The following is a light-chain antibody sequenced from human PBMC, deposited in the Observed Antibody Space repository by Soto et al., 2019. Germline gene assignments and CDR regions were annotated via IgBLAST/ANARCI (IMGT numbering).Light chain of an antibody. J-gene: IGLJ1*01. V-gene: IGLV2-14*01. CDR1: SSDVGTYDY. Sequence: QSALTQPASVSGSPGQSIAISCTGTSSDVGTYDYVSWYQQYPDKAPKLIIYEVTQRPSGVSNRFSGSKSGNTASLTISGLQAGDEADYYCSSHTSVNTRVFGTGTKVTVL. CDR3: SSHTSVNTRV. CDR2: EVT.